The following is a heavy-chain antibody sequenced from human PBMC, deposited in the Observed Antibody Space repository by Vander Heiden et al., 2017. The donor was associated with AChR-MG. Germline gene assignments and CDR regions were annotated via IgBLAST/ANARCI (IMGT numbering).Heavy chain of an antibody. CDR2: ISGSGGST. CDR3: AKRDTFGGTNAFDI. Sequence: EVQLLDYGGGLVQPGGSLRLSCAASGFTFSRYAMRWVRQAPGKGMGLVSAISGSGGSTYYADYGKGRFTISRDNSKNTLYLQMNSLRAEDTAVYYCAKRDTFGGTNAFDIWGQGTMVTVSS. V-gene: IGHV3-23*01. D-gene: IGHD3-16*01. CDR1: GFTFSRYA. J-gene: IGHJ3*02.